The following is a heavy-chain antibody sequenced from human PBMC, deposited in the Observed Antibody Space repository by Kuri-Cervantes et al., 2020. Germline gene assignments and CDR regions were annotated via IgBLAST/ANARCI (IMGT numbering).Heavy chain of an antibody. V-gene: IGHV1-18*04. CDR1: GYTFTGYY. CDR2: ISAYNGNT. Sequence: ASVKVSCKASGYTFTGYYIHWVRQAPGQGLEWMGWISAYNGNTNYAQKLQGRVTMTTDTSTSTAHMELRSLRSDDTAVYYCARDISWFGELLLRSDYYYYYYGMDVWGQGTTVTVSS. CDR3: ARDISWFGELLLRSDYYYYYYGMDV. J-gene: IGHJ6*02. D-gene: IGHD3-10*01.